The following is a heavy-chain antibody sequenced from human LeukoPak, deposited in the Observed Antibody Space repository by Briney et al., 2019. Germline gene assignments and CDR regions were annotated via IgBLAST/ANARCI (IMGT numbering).Heavy chain of an antibody. D-gene: IGHD3-10*01. CDR3: ARDVMVRGVIPYCYYGMDV. J-gene: IGHJ6*02. CDR2: ISAYNGNT. Sequence: ASVKVSCKASGYTFTSYGISWVRQAPGQGLEWMGWISAYNGNTNYAQKLQGRVTMTTDTSTSTAYMELRSLRSDDTAVYYCARDVMVRGVIPYCYYGMDVWGQGTTVTVSS. CDR1: GYTFTSYG. V-gene: IGHV1-18*01.